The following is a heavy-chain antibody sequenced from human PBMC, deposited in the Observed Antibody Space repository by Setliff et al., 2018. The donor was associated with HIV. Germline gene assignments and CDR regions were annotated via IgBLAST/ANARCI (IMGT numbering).Heavy chain of an antibody. CDR2: INAGYGNT. CDR3: ARSPRYSSGWYDSYFDQ. CDR1: GYTFTSYA. V-gene: IGHV1-3*01. Sequence: GASVKVSCKASGYTFTSYAIHWVRQAPGQSLEGMGWINAGYGNTKYSQKFQGRVTITRDASASAAYMELSSLRSEDTAVYYCARSPRYSSGWYDSYFDQWGQGTLVTVS. J-gene: IGHJ4*02. D-gene: IGHD6-19*01.